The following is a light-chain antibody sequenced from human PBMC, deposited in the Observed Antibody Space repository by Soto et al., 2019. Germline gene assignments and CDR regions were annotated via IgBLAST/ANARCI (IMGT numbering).Light chain of an antibody. CDR2: EVS. J-gene: IGLJ1*01. Sequence: QSVLTQPASVSGSRGQSITISCTGTSSDVGGYNYVSWYQQHPGKAPKLMIYEVSNRPSGVSNRFSGSKSGNTASLTISGLQAEDEADYYCSSYTSSSTLYVFGTGTKVTV. V-gene: IGLV2-14*01. CDR3: SSYTSSSTLYV. CDR1: SSDVGGYNY.